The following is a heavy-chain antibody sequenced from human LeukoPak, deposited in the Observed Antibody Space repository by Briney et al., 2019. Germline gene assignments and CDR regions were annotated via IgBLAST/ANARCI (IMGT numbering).Heavy chain of an antibody. V-gene: IGHV1-69*04. Sequence: SVKVSCKASGGTFSSYAISWVRQAPGQGLEWMGRIIPFLGIANYAQKFQGRVTITADKSTSTAYMELSSLRSEDTAVYYCARVPGSGSYYEYYYGMDVWGQGTTVTVSS. D-gene: IGHD3-10*01. CDR3: ARVPGSGSYYEYYYGMDV. J-gene: IGHJ6*02. CDR2: IIPFLGIA. CDR1: GGTFSSYA.